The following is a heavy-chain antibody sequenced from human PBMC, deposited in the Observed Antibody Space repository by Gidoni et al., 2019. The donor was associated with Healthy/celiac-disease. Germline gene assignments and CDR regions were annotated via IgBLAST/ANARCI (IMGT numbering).Heavy chain of an antibody. D-gene: IGHD6-13*01. J-gene: IGHJ6*03. Sequence: QVQLVESGGGVVQPGRSLRLSCAASGFTFSSYGMHWVRQAPGKGLEWVAVIWYDGSNKYYADSVKGRFTISRDNSKNTLYLQMNSLRAEDTAVYYCARDHAYSRPSGYYYYYMDVWGKGTTVTVSS. CDR2: IWYDGSNK. CDR3: ARDHAYSRPSGYYYYYMDV. V-gene: IGHV3-33*01. CDR1: GFTFSSYG.